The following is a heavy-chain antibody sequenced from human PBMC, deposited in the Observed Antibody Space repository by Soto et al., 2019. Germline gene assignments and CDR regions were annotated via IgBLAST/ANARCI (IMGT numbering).Heavy chain of an antibody. CDR1: GFTFSSYA. V-gene: IGHV3-23*01. J-gene: IGHJ6*02. Sequence: GGSLTLSCAASGFTFSSYAMSWVRQAPGPGLEWVSAISGSGGSTYYAGSVKVWFTVSTDNSKNTLYLQMNSMRAEDTAVYYWAKYVDGGDILLQWSGIYNYYYYGMDVWGQGTTVTVSS. CDR3: AKYVDGGDILLQWSGIYNYYYYGMDV. CDR2: ISGSGGST. D-gene: IGHD3-10*02.